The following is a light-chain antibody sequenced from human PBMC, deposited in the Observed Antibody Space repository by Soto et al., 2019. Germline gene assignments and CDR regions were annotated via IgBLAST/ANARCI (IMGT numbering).Light chain of an antibody. CDR2: EVT. J-gene: IGLJ2*01. Sequence: QSALTQPPSASGSPGQSVTISCTGTSSDVGGYNYVSWYQQHPGKAPKLMIYEVTKRPSGVPDRCSGSRSGNTASLTVSGLQADDEADYYCSSFAGSNDYVVFGGGTQLTVL. CDR3: SSFAGSNDYVV. V-gene: IGLV2-8*01. CDR1: SSDVGGYNY.